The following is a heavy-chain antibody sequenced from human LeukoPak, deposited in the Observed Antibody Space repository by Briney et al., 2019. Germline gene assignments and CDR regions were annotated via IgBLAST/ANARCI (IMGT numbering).Heavy chain of an antibody. V-gene: IGHV5-51*01. D-gene: IGHD3-22*01. CDR3: ARQGFYYYDSSGYYNFDY. Sequence: GESLKISCKGSGYSFTSYWIGWVRQMPGKDLEWMGIIYPGDSDTRYSPSFQGQVTISADKSISTAYLQWSSLKASDTAMYYCARQGFYYYDSSGYYNFDYWGQGTLVTVSS. J-gene: IGHJ4*02. CDR1: GYSFTSYW. CDR2: IYPGDSDT.